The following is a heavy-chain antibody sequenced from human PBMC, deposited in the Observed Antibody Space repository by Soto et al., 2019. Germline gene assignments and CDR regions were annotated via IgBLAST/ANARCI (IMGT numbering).Heavy chain of an antibody. V-gene: IGHV1-18*01. CDR1: GYTFTLFG. J-gene: IGHJ4*02. Sequence: QVQLVQSGAEVKKPGASVKVSCTTSGYTFTLFGITWVRQAPGQGLEWMGWISPYNGDTKYAEKLEGRVTLTTDTATDTAYMELTSLTSDDTAEYYCARGGPCRYFDYWGQGTLVTVSS. CDR2: ISPYNGDT. CDR3: ARGGPCRYFDY. D-gene: IGHD2-2*01.